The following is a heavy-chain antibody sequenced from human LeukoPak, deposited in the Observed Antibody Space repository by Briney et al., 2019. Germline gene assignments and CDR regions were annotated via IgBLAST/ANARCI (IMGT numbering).Heavy chain of an antibody. Sequence: ASVKVSCKASGYTFIGYYIHWVRQAPGQGLEWMGWINPNSGDTNYAQKFQGRVTMTRDTSITTAYMELSSLRSDDTAVYYCARPLAVAATRNAFNIWGPGTMVTVSS. CDR1: GYTFIGYY. CDR2: INPNSGDT. V-gene: IGHV1-2*02. J-gene: IGHJ3*02. D-gene: IGHD6-19*01. CDR3: ARPLAVAATRNAFNI.